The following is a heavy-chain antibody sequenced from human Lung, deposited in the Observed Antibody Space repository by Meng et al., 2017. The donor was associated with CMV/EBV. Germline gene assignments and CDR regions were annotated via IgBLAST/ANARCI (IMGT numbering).Heavy chain of an antibody. CDR3: ATSRLHHDAVDL. CDR2: FSSDITNP. D-gene: IGHD2-15*01. V-gene: IGHV3-30*09. J-gene: IGHJ3*01. Sequence: GESXKISCVASGFNLNTHSGHWVRQAPGKGLEWLAVFSSDITNPYYADSVRGRFAISRDDFRKSLYLQMNALTPEDTAVYYCATSRLHHDAVDLWGQGTLVTVSS. CDR1: GFNLNTHS.